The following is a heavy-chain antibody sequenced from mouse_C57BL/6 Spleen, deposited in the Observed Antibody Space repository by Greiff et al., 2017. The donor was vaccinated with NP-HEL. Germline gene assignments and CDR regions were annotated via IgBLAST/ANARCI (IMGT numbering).Heavy chain of an antibody. D-gene: IGHD2-4*01. CDR1: GYTFTSYD. V-gene: IGHV1-85*01. CDR3: ARHPIYYDYLYWYFDV. J-gene: IGHJ1*03. CDR2: IYPRDGST. Sequence: QVQLQQSGPELVKPGASVKLSCKASGYTFTSYDINWVKQRPGQGLEWIGWIYPRDGSTKYNEKFKGKATLTVDTSSSTAYMELHSLTSEDSAVYFCARHPIYYDYLYWYFDVWGTGTTVTVSS.